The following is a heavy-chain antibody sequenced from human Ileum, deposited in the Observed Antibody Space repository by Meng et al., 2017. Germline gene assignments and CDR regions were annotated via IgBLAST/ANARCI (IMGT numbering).Heavy chain of an antibody. CDR1: GLTFRDYW. Sequence: GGSLRLSCAASGLTFRDYWMTWVRQAPGKGLEWVANIKKDGSEKYYVDSVKGRFTISRDNAKNLLYLQMNSLRVDDTAMYYCARGGDGSSWFWNFWGQGTLVTVSS. CDR2: IKKDGSEK. D-gene: IGHD6-13*01. J-gene: IGHJ4*02. V-gene: IGHV3-7*04. CDR3: ARGGDGSSWFWNF.